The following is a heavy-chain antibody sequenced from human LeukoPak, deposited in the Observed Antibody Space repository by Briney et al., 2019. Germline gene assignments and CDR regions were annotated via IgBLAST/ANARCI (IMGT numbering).Heavy chain of an antibody. J-gene: IGHJ3*02. CDR2: IYNSGST. Sequence: SSEPLSLPCTVSGVSISSYYWSWLRQPPGKGLEWFGYIYNSGSTNYNPSLKSRVTILVDTSKNQFSLKLSSVTAADAAVYYCARVYYPRAFDIWSQGTMVTVSS. D-gene: IGHD1-26*01. V-gene: IGHV4-59*01. CDR3: ARVYYPRAFDI. CDR1: GVSISSYY.